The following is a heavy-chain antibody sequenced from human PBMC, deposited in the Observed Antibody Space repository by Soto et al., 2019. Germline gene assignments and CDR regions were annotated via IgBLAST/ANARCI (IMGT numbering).Heavy chain of an antibody. D-gene: IGHD2-2*01. Sequence: EVQLLESGGGLVQPGGSLRLSCAASGFTFSSYAMSWVRQAPGKGLEWLSAITESGGTTYHANSVKGRFTISRDNSKNTVYLQRNSLRAEDTALYFCAKWRSATSFQHWGQGTLVTVSS. CDR2: ITESGGTT. V-gene: IGHV3-23*01. CDR3: AKWRSATSFQH. J-gene: IGHJ1*01. CDR1: GFTFSSYA.